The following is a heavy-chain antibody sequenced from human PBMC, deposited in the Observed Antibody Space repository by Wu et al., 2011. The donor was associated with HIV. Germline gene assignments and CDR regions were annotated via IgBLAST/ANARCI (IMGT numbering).Heavy chain of an antibody. J-gene: IGHJ2*01. CDR3: ARGPREGWYFDV. D-gene: IGHD1-26*01. Sequence: QVQLVQSGAEVKKPGASVKVSCKGSGYTFITYYMHWVRQAPGQGLEWMGIINPSYGSTTHAQKFQGRVTMTRDTSTSTVYMELNNLRSDDTAVYYCARGPREGWYFDVWGRGTLVIVSS. CDR1: GYTFITYY. V-gene: IGHV1-46*01. CDR2: INPSYGST.